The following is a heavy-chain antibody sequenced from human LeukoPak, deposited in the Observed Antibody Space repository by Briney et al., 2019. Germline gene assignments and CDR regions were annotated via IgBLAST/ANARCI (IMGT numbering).Heavy chain of an antibody. V-gene: IGHV4-39*01. D-gene: IGHD3-22*01. CDR3: ARTRRYYDSSGYPV. CDR1: GGSISSSSYY. J-gene: IGHJ6*02. CDR2: IYYSGST. Sequence: SETLSLTCNVSGGSISSSSYYWGWIRQPPGKGLEWIGSIYYSGSTYYNPSLKSRVTISVDTSKNQFSLKLSSVTAADTAVYYCARTRRYYDSSGYPVWGQGTTVTVSS.